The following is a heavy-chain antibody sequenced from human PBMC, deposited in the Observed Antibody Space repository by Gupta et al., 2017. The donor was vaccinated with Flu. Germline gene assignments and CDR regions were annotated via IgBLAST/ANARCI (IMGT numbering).Heavy chain of an antibody. Sequence: QVQLVQSGAEVKKPGASVKVSCKASGYTFTSYAMHWVRQAPGQRLEWMGWINAGNGNTKYSQKFQGRVTITRDTSASTAYMELSSLRSEDTAVYYCAVEKRDTAMGGFDYWGQGTLVTVSS. J-gene: IGHJ4*02. CDR1: GYTFTSYA. CDR2: INAGNGNT. CDR3: AVEKRDTAMGGFDY. V-gene: IGHV1-3*01. D-gene: IGHD5-18*01.